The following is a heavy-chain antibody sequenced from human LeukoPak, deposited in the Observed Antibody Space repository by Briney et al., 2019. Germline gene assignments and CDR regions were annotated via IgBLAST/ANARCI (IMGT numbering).Heavy chain of an antibody. CDR3: AKDSGWLRFHY. CDR1: GFTFSNHG. Sequence: GGCLRLSCAGYGFTFSNHGMNWVRQAAGKGLEWVSGISPSGDITYYVDSVKGRFTISRDNSKNTFYLQMNSLRAEDTAVYYCAKDSGWLRFHYWGQGTLVTVSS. J-gene: IGHJ4*02. V-gene: IGHV3-23*01. CDR2: ISPSGDIT. D-gene: IGHD5-12*01.